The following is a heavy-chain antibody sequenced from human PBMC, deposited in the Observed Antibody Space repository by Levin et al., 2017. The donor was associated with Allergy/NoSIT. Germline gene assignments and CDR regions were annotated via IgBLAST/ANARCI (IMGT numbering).Heavy chain of an antibody. CDR2: IYNKGST. Sequence: SETLSLTCTVSGGSISSYYWSWIRQPPGKGLEWIGYIYNKGSTNYNPSAKSRVTISVDTSKNQFSLKLSSVTAADTAVYYCARDASLDYWGQGTLVTVSS. CDR1: GGSISSYY. V-gene: IGHV4-59*01. J-gene: IGHJ4*02. CDR3: ARDASLDY.